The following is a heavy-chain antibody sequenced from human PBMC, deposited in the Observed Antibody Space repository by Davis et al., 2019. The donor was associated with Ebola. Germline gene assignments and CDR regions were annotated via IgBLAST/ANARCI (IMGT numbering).Heavy chain of an antibody. J-gene: IGHJ5*02. Sequence: SVQVSCKASRGTFSSYAISWVRQAPGQGLEWMGGIIPIFGTANYAQKFQGRVTITADKSTSTAYMELSSLRSEDTAVYYCTRGIARRRSGSWFDPWGQGTPVTVSS. CDR1: RGTFSSYA. V-gene: IGHV1-69*06. D-gene: IGHD2-15*01. CDR3: TRGIARRRSGSWFDP. CDR2: IIPIFGTA.